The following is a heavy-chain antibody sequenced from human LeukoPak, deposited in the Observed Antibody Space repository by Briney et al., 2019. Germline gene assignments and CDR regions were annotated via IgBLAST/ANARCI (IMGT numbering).Heavy chain of an antibody. CDR2: IRSKANSYAT. D-gene: IGHD5-12*01. Sequence: GGSLRLSCAASGFTFSGSAMHWVRQASGKGLEWVGRIRSKANSYATAYAASVKGRFTISRDDSKNTAYLQMNSLKTEDTAVYYCAREGDSGYDSVDYWGQGTLVTVSS. V-gene: IGHV3-73*01. CDR1: GFTFSGSA. CDR3: AREGDSGYDSVDY. J-gene: IGHJ4*02.